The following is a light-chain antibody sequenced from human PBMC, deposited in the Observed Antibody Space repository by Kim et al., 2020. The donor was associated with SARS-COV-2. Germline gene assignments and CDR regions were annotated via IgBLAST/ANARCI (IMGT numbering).Light chain of an antibody. CDR3: SSYTSTSTLV. Sequence: QSITIACTGTTSDFGGYNYVSWYQQHPGKAPNLMIYEVSYRPSGVSNRFSGSKSGNTASLTISGLQAEDEADYYCSSYTSTSTLVFGTGTKV. J-gene: IGLJ1*01. CDR2: EVS. CDR1: TSDFGGYNY. V-gene: IGLV2-14*01.